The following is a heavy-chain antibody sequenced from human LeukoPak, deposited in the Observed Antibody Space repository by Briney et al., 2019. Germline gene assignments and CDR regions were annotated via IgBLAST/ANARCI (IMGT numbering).Heavy chain of an antibody. Sequence: ASVKVSCKVSGYAFTGYYMHWVRKAPGQGLEWRGGINSNSGGTNYDQTFQGRVTMTRDTSISTAYMELNRLASAYTAVYYCAREPVGAGTTIDYWGQGTLVTVSS. J-gene: IGHJ4*02. CDR3: AREPVGAGTTIDY. V-gene: IGHV1-2*02. CDR1: GYAFTGYY. D-gene: IGHD1-26*01. CDR2: INSNSGGT.